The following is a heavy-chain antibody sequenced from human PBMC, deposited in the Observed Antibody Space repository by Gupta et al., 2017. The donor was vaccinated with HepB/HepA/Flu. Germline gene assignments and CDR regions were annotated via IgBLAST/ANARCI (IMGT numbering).Heavy chain of an antibody. CDR2: IYYSEST. CDR3: AKRDYYDSSDDY. Sequence: QLQLQESGPGLVKPSETLSLTCTVSGGSISSSSYYWGWIRQPPGKWLEWIESIYYSESTYYNPALKSRVTISVDTSKNKFALKLRSVTAADTAVYYCAKRDYYDSSDDYWGQGTLVTVSS. D-gene: IGHD3-22*01. CDR1: GGSISSSSYY. V-gene: IGHV4-39*01. J-gene: IGHJ4*02.